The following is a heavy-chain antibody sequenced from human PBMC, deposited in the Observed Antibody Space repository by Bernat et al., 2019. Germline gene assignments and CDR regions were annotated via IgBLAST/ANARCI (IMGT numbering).Heavy chain of an antibody. D-gene: IGHD4-23*01. Sequence: EVQLVETGGDLIQPGGSLRLSCAASGFTVNSNYMTWVRQTPGKGLEWVSIIYTGGNTYYADSVKGRFTISRDNSKNTLYLQMNSLRAEDTAVYYCARLITVGPWRFDSWGQVTLVTVSS. CDR1: GFTVNSNY. V-gene: IGHV3-53*02. J-gene: IGHJ4*02. CDR3: ARLITVGPWRFDS. CDR2: IYTGGNT.